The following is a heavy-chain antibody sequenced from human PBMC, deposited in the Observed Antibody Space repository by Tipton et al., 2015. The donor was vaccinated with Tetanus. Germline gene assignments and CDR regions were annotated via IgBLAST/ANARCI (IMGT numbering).Heavy chain of an antibody. Sequence: QLVQSGAEVKKPGESLKISCKGSGYSFASFWVGWVRQMPGKGLEWMGIIYLGDSHATYSPSFQGQVTISADQSINTAYLQWTSLKASDTAIYFCARLPKHYSASGSTWGQGTLVTVSS. J-gene: IGHJ1*01. CDR2: IYLGDSHA. CDR1: GYSFASFW. D-gene: IGHD3-10*01. V-gene: IGHV5-51*01. CDR3: ARLPKHYSASGST.